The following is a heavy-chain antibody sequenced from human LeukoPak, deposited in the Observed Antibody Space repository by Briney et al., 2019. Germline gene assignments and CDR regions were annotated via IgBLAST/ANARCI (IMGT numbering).Heavy chain of an antibody. V-gene: IGHV4-34*01. J-gene: IGHJ1*01. CDR1: GGSFSGYY. D-gene: IGHD6-6*01. Sequence: SETLSLTCGVYGGSFSGYYWSWIRQPPGKGLEWIGYIYHSGSTYYNPSLKSRVTISVDRSKNQFSLKLSSVTAADTAVYYCARGLSIAARPGYFQHWGQGTLVTVSS. CDR3: ARGLSIAARPGYFQH. CDR2: IYHSGST.